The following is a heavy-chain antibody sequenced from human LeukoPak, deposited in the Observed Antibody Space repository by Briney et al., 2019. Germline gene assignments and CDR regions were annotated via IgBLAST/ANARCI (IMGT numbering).Heavy chain of an antibody. D-gene: IGHD2-21*02. CDR1: GFTLATYS. CDR2: ISSSSSYI. J-gene: IGHJ6*03. CDR3: ARGGGRHIVVVTVYMDV. Sequence: GGSLRLSCAASGFTLATYSMNWVRQAPGKGLEWVSSISSSSSYIYYADSVKGRFTISRDNAKNSLYLQMNSLRAEDTAVYYCARGGGRHIVVVTVYMDVWGKGTTVTVSS. V-gene: IGHV3-21*01.